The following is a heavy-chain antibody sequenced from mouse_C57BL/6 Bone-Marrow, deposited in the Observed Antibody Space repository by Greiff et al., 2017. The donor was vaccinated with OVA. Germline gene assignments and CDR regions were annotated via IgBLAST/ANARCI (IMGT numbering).Heavy chain of an antibody. CDR3: ARGGISFWYFDV. Sequence: QVQLQQPGAELVRPGSSVKLSCKASGYTFTSYWMDWVKQRPGQGLEWIGNIYPSDSETHYNQKFKDKATLTVDKSSITAYMQISSLTSEDSAVYYCARGGISFWYFDVWGTGTTVTVSS. CDR2: IYPSDSET. V-gene: IGHV1-61*01. CDR1: GYTFTSYW. J-gene: IGHJ1*03.